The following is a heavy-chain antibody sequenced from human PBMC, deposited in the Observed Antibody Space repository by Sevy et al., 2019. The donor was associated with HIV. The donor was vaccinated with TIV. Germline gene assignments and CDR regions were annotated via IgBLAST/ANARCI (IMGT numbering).Heavy chain of an antibody. J-gene: IGHJ4*02. D-gene: IGHD6-6*01. CDR3: ARGLSIAFALSDY. CDR1: GFTFSSYW. Sequence: GGSLRISCAASGFTFSSYWMSWVRQAPGKGLEWVANIKQDGSEKYYVDSVKGRFTISRDNAKNSLYLQMNSLRAEDTAVYYCARGLSIAFALSDYWGQGTLVTVSS. CDR2: IKQDGSEK. V-gene: IGHV3-7*03.